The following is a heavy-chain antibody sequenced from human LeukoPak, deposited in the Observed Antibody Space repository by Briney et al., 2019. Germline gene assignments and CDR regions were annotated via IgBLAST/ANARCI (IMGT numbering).Heavy chain of an antibody. Sequence: SETLSLTCTVSGGSISSYYWSWIRQPPGKGLEWIGYIYYSGSTNYNPSLKSRVTISVDTSKNQFSLKLSSVTAADTAVYYCARAEQMYYYDSSGYYGSDWFDPRGQGTLVTVSS. J-gene: IGHJ5*02. CDR3: ARAEQMYYYDSSGYYGSDWFDP. D-gene: IGHD3-22*01. CDR1: GGSISSYY. CDR2: IYYSGST. V-gene: IGHV4-59*01.